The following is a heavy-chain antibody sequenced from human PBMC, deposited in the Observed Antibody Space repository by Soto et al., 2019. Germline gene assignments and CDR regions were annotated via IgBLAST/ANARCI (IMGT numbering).Heavy chain of an antibody. V-gene: IGHV1-69*08. CDR2: IIPILGIA. D-gene: IGHD6-13*01. CDR3: ARDRGIAAAGRAFDI. J-gene: IGHJ3*02. CDR1: GGTFSSYT. Sequence: QVQLVQSGAEVKKPGSSVKVSCKASGGTFSSYTISWVRQAPGQGLEWMGRIIPILGIANYAQKFQGRVTITADKSTSTDYMELSSLRSEDTAVYYCARDRGIAAAGRAFDIWGQGTMVTVSS.